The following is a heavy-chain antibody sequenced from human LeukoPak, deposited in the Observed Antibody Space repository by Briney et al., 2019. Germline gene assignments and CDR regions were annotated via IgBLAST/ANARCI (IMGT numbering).Heavy chain of an antibody. CDR2: ISAYNGNT. D-gene: IGHD2-2*01. Sequence: ASVKVSCKASGYTFTSYGISWVRQAPGQGLEWMGWISAYNGNTNYAQKLQGRVTMTTDTSTSTAYMELRSQRSDDTAVYYCARAFGSTSPGYYYGMDVWGQGTTVTVSS. V-gene: IGHV1-18*01. CDR1: GYTFTSYG. J-gene: IGHJ6*02. CDR3: ARAFGSTSPGYYYGMDV.